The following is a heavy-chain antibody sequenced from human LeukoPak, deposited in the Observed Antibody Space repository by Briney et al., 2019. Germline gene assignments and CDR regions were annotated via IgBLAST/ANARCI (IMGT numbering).Heavy chain of an antibody. Sequence: GGSLRLSCAASGFTFSSNSMNWVRQAPGKGLEWVSYISSSGSNIYYADSVKGRFTISRDNAKNSLYLQMNSLRAEDTAVYYCARGWISDSFDYWGQGTLVTVSS. CDR3: ARGWISDSFDY. D-gene: IGHD5-12*01. CDR2: ISSSGSNI. CDR1: GFTFSSNS. V-gene: IGHV3-48*04. J-gene: IGHJ4*02.